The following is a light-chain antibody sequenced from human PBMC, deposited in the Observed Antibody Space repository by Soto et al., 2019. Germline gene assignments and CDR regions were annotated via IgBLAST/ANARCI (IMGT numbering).Light chain of an antibody. CDR2: DAS. V-gene: IGKV3-11*01. CDR3: QQRSNWIT. Sequence: EIVLTQSPATLSLSPGERATLSCRASQSVSTYLAWYQQKPGQAPRLLIYDASNRATGIPARFSGSGSGTDFTLTISSLEPEDFAVYYCQQRSNWITFDQGTRLDIK. CDR1: QSVSTY. J-gene: IGKJ5*01.